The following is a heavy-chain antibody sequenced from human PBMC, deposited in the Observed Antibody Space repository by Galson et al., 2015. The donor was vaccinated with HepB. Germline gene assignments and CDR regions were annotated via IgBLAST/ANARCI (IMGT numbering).Heavy chain of an antibody. CDR2: ISSTSSTI. Sequence: SLRLSCAASGFNFNDYSMNWVHQAPGKGLEWVAYISSTSSTIYYADSVKGRFTISRDNAKNSLYLQMNSLRAEDTAVYYCARMSKYFDPAARPRWFFDLWGRGTLVTVSS. V-gene: IGHV3-48*04. J-gene: IGHJ2*01. CDR1: GFNFNDYS. D-gene: IGHD2/OR15-2a*01. CDR3: ARMSKYFDPAARPRWFFDL.